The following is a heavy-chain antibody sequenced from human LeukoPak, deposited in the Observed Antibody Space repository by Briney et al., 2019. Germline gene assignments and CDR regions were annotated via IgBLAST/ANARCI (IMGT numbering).Heavy chain of an antibody. CDR3: ARDRKLGYSSSWYPSWFDP. Sequence: ASVKVSCKASGYTFTSYAMNWVRQAPGQGLEWMGRIIPILGIANYAQKFQGRVTITADKSTSTAYMELSSLRSEDTAVYYCARDRKLGYSSSWYPSWFDPWGQGTLVTVSS. D-gene: IGHD6-13*01. CDR1: GYTFTSYA. CDR2: IIPILGIA. J-gene: IGHJ5*02. V-gene: IGHV1-69*04.